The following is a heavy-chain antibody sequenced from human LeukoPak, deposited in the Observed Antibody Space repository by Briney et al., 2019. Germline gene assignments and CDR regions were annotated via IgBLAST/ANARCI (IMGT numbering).Heavy chain of an antibody. CDR1: GGPISSGGYY. CDR2: IYYSGST. D-gene: IGHD3-10*01. Sequence: SETLSLTCTVSGGPISSGGYYWSWIRQHPGKGLEWIGYIYYSGSTYYNPSLKSRVTISVDTSKNQFSLKLSSVTAADTAVYYCARDSTMVRGVHDAFDIWGQGTMVTVSS. J-gene: IGHJ3*02. CDR3: ARDSTMVRGVHDAFDI. V-gene: IGHV4-31*03.